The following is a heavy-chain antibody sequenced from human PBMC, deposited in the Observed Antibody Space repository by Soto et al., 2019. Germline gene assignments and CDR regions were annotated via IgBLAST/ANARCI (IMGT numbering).Heavy chain of an antibody. Sequence: EVQLVESGGGLVKPGGSLRLSCAASGFTFSSYSMNWVRQAPGKGLEWVSSISSSSSYIYYADSVKGRFTISRDNAKNSLYLQMNSLRAEDTAVYYCARDPDPDYHPMIVVTTDAFDIWGQGTMVTVSS. V-gene: IGHV3-21*01. J-gene: IGHJ3*02. CDR1: GFTFSSYS. D-gene: IGHD3-22*01. CDR3: ARDPDPDYHPMIVVTTDAFDI. CDR2: ISSSSSYI.